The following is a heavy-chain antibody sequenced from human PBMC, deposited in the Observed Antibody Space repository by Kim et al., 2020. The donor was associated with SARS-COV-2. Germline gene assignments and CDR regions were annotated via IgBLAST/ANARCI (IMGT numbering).Heavy chain of an antibody. Sequence: NPSLRRRVTRSVDTSKNQFSLKLGSVAAADTAVYYCARITMVRGTYGMDVWGQGTTVTVSS. V-gene: IGHV4-4*09. J-gene: IGHJ6*02. CDR3: ARITMVRGTYGMDV. D-gene: IGHD3-10*01.